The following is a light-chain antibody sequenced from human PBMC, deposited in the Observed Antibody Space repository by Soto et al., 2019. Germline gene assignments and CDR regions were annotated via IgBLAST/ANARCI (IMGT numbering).Light chain of an antibody. V-gene: IGKV1-8*01. Sequence: AIRMTQSPSSFSASTGDRVTITCRASQGISSYLAWYQQKPGKAPKLLIYAASTLQSGVPSGFSGSGSGTDFTLTISCLQSEDLATYYCQQYYSYPPFFGGGTKVEIK. CDR2: AAS. J-gene: IGKJ4*01. CDR1: QGISSY. CDR3: QQYYSYPPF.